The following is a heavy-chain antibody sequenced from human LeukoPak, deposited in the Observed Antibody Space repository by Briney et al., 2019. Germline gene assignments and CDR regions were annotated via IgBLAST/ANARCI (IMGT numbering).Heavy chain of an antibody. V-gene: IGHV4-39*01. D-gene: IGHD1-26*01. J-gene: IGHJ4*01. CDR2: IYYSGST. CDR3: ARGIGDY. CDR1: GGSISSSSYY. Sequence: SETLSLTCTVSGGSISSSSYYWGWIRQPPGKGLEWIGSIYYSGSTYYNPSLKSRVTISVDTSKNQFSLKLSSVTAADTAVYYCARGIGDYWGQEPWSPSPQ.